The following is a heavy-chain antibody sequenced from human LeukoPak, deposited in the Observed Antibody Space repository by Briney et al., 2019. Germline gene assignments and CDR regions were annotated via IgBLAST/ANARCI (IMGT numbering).Heavy chain of an antibody. CDR2: ISGSGGSA. Sequence: GGSLRLSCAASGFTFSSYAMSWVRQAPGKGLEWVSAISGSGGSAYYADSVKGRFTISRDNSKNTLYLQMNSLRAEDTAVYYCAKSPAIGGESDYWGQGTLVTVSS. D-gene: IGHD3-16*01. CDR1: GFTFSSYA. CDR3: AKSPAIGGESDY. V-gene: IGHV3-23*01. J-gene: IGHJ4*02.